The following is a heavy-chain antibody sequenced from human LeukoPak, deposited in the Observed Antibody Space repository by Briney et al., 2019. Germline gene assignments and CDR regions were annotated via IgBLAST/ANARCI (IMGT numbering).Heavy chain of an antibody. D-gene: IGHD6-13*01. Sequence: SETLSLTCAVSGYSISSGYYWGWFRQPPGKGLEWIGCIYHSGNTDYNPSLKSRVSISVHTSKNHFSLMLSSVTAADTAVYYCARQGGSSSPYYYYYMDVWGKGTTVTVSS. V-gene: IGHV4-38-2*01. J-gene: IGHJ6*03. CDR2: IYHSGNT. CDR1: GYSISSGYY. CDR3: ARQGGSSSPYYYYYMDV.